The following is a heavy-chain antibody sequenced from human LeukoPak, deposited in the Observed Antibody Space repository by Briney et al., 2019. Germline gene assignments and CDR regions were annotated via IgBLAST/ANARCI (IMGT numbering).Heavy chain of an antibody. V-gene: IGHV1-2*02. D-gene: IGHD2-2*01. Sequence: SVKVSCKASGYTFTGYYMHWVRQAPGQGLEWMGWINPNSGGTNYAQKFQGRVTMTRDTSISTAYMELSRLRSDDTAVYYCARMACSSTSCWGHFDYWGQGTLVTVSS. CDR2: INPNSGGT. CDR3: ARMACSSTSCWGHFDY. CDR1: GYTFTGYY. J-gene: IGHJ4*02.